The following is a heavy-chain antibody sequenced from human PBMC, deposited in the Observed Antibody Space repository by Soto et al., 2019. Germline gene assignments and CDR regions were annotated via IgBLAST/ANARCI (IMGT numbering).Heavy chain of an antibody. D-gene: IGHD1-26*01. J-gene: IGHJ5*02. V-gene: IGHV2-5*02. Sequence: SGPTLVNPTQTLTVTCTFSGFSLTTSGVGVGWIRQPPGKALEWLALIYWDGDKRYRPSLKSRLTITKDTSKNQVVLTMTNMDPVDTATYYCAHVRSRLDLNWFDPWGQGTLVTVAS. CDR1: GFSLTTSGVG. CDR2: IYWDGDK. CDR3: AHVRSRLDLNWFDP.